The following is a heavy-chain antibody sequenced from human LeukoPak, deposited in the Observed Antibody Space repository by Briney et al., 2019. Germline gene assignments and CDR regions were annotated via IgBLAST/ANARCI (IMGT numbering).Heavy chain of an antibody. CDR2: IRYDGSNK. J-gene: IGHJ3*02. CDR3: ASLPVGYCSSTSCQDDAFDI. D-gene: IGHD2-2*01. V-gene: IGHV3-30*02. Sequence: GGSLRLSCAASGFTFSTYWMSWVRQAPGKGLEWVAFIRYDGSNKYYADSVKGRFTISRDNSKNTLYLQMNSLRAEDTAVYYCASLPVGYCSSTSCQDDAFDIWGQGTMVTVSS. CDR1: GFTFSTYW.